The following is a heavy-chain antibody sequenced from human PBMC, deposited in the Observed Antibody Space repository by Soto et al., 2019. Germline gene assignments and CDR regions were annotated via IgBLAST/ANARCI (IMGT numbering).Heavy chain of an antibody. J-gene: IGHJ6*02. Sequence: SETLSLTCSVSGGSISSYYCSWFRQPPGKGLEWIGHMHYSGNTDYNPSLRSRVTISVDTSKNQFSLKLSSVTAADTALYYCAREGLVLVPTTVNSDYYYYAMDVWGQGTTVTVSS. D-gene: IGHD2-2*01. CDR2: MHYSGNT. V-gene: IGHV4-59*12. CDR1: GGSISSYY. CDR3: AREGLVLVPTTVNSDYYYYAMDV.